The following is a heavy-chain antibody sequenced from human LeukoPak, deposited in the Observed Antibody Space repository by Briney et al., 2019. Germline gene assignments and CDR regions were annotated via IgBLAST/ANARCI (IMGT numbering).Heavy chain of an antibody. CDR3: ARDYRQWLGGNAFDI. J-gene: IGHJ3*02. D-gene: IGHD6-19*01. V-gene: IGHV4-4*07. CDR1: GGSISSYY. Sequence: SETLSLTCTVSGGSISSYYWSWIRQPARKALEWIGRIYTSGSTNYNPSLKSRVTMSVDTSKNQVSLKLTSVSAADTAVYYCARDYRQWLGGNAFDIWGQGTMVTVSS. CDR2: IYTSGST.